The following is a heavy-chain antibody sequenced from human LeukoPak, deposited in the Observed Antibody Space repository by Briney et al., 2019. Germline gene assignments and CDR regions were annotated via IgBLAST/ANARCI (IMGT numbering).Heavy chain of an antibody. J-gene: IGHJ4*02. CDR2: ISAYNGNT. V-gene: IGHV1-18*01. Sequence: ASVKVSCKASGYTFTSYGISWVRQAPGQGLEWMGWISAYNGNTNYAQKLQGRVTMTTDTSTSTAYMELRSLRSDDTAVYYCARDEDYYGSGSPYYFDYWGQGTLVTVSS. CDR1: GYTFTSYG. CDR3: ARDEDYYGSGSPYYFDY. D-gene: IGHD3-10*01.